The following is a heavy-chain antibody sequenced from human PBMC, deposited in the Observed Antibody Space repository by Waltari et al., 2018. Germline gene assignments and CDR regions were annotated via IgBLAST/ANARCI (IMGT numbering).Heavy chain of an antibody. CDR2: FDPEDGET. CDR1: GGTFSSYA. J-gene: IGHJ4*02. CDR3: ATEAAVAGIFDY. V-gene: IGHV1-24*01. D-gene: IGHD6-19*01. Sequence: QVQLVQSGAEVKKPGSSVKVSCKASGGTFSSYAISWVRQAPGQGLEWMGGFDPEDGETIYAQKFQGRVTMTEDTSTDTAYMELSSLRSEDTAVYYCATEAAVAGIFDYWGQGTLVTVSS.